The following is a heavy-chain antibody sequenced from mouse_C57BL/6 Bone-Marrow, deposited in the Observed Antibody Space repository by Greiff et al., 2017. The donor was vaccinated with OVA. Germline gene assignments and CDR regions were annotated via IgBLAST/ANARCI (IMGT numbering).Heavy chain of an antibody. J-gene: IGHJ2*01. CDR2: IYPGSGST. V-gene: IGHV1-55*01. D-gene: IGHD2-5*01. CDR1: GYTFTSYW. CDR3: ASVLYYSNYLGY. Sequence: VQLQQPGAELVKPGASVKMSCTASGYTFTSYWITWVKQRPGQGLEWIGDIYPGSGSTNYNEKFKSKATLTVDTSSSTAYMQLSSLTSEDSAVYYCASVLYYSNYLGYWGQGNTLTVSA.